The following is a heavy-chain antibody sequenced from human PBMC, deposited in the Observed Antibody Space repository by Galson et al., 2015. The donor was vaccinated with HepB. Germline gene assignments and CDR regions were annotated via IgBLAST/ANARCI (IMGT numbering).Heavy chain of an antibody. CDR2: IHSSGFYK. V-gene: IGHV3-21*03. D-gene: IGHD2-2*01. CDR1: GFRLSSYS. J-gene: IGHJ4*02. Sequence: SLRLSCAASGFRLSSYSMNWVRQAPGKGLEWVSSIHSSGFYKYYAGSVKGRFTLTRDNARNSIYLQMSSLRVEDPAVYYCARENGRQLPLGYGGQGTLVTVSS. CDR3: ARENGRQLPLGY.